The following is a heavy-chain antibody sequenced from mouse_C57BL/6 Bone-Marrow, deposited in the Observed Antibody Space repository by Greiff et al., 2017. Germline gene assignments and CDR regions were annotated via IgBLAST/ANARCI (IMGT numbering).Heavy chain of an antibody. V-gene: IGHV14-4*01. CDR1: GFNIKDDY. CDR2: IDPENGDT. Sequence: EVQLQQSGAELVRPGASVKLSCTASGFNIKDDYMHWVKQRPEQGLEWIGWIDPENGDTEYASKFQGKATITADTSSNTAYLQLSSLTSEDTAVYYCTTSIGLAYWGQGTLVTVSA. J-gene: IGHJ3*01. CDR3: TTSIGLAY.